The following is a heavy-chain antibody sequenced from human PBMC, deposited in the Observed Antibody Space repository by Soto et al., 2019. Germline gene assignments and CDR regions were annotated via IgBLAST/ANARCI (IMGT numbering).Heavy chain of an antibody. CDR3: AAGYDFWSGYLPYYFDY. V-gene: IGHV1-58*01. CDR1: GFTFTSSA. CDR2: IVVGSGNT. D-gene: IGHD3-3*01. J-gene: IGHJ4*02. Sequence: SVKVSCKASGFTFTSSAVQWVRQARGQRLEWIGWIVVGSGNTNYAQKFQERVTITRDMSTSTAYMELSSLRSEDTAVYYCAAGYDFWSGYLPYYFDYWGQGTLVTVSS.